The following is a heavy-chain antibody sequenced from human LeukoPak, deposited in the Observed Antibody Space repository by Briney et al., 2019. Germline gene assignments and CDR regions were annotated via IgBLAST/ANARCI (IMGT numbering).Heavy chain of an antibody. V-gene: IGHV3-21*01. CDR2: ISSSSSYI. CDR1: GFTFSSYA. D-gene: IGHD2-15*01. J-gene: IGHJ4*02. Sequence: GGSLRLSCAASGFTFSSYAMHWVRQAPGKGLEWVSSISSSSSYIYYADSVKGRFTISRDNAKNSLYLQMNSLRAEDTAVYYCARDQLLLGYFDYWGQGTLVTVSS. CDR3: ARDQLLLGYFDY.